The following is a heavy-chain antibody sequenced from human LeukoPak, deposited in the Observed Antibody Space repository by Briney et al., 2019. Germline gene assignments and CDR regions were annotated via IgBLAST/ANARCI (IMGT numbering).Heavy chain of an antibody. Sequence: PGGSLRLSCAASGFSFSSHSMNWVRQAPGKGLEWVSYISGSSTTIDYADSAKGRFIISRDNAKKSLYLQMNSLRDEDTAVYFCARESSGTYYHFDYWGQGTLVTVSS. CDR2: ISGSSTTI. D-gene: IGHD1-26*01. J-gene: IGHJ4*02. V-gene: IGHV3-48*02. CDR3: ARESSGTYYHFDY. CDR1: GFSFSSHS.